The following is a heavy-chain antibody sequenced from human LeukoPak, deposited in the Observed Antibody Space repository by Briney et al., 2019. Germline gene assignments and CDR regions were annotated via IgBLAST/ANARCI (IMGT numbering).Heavy chain of an antibody. J-gene: IGHJ4*02. CDR1: GFTFSSYA. D-gene: IGHD3-22*01. V-gene: IGHV3-66*01. Sequence: GGSLRLSCAASGFTFSSYAMSWVRQAPGKGLEWVSVIYSGGSTYYADSVKGRFTISRDNSKNTLYLQMNSLRAEDTAVYYCAREGRGYYDYWGQGTLVTVSS. CDR2: IYSGGST. CDR3: AREGRGYYDY.